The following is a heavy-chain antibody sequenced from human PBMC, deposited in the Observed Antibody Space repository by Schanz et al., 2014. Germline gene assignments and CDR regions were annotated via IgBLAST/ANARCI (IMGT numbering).Heavy chain of an antibody. CDR3: TTETIAMAGTFSI. D-gene: IGHD6-19*01. Sequence: QVQLVQSGAEVKKPGASMKVSCKASGRTFIVYHVLHWVRQAPGQGLEWVGWINTNTGNPTYAQGFTGRFVFSLDTSVSTAYLQISSLKAEDTAAYYCTTETIAMAGTFSIWGQGTLVTVSS. J-gene: IGHJ4*02. V-gene: IGHV7-4-1*02. CDR2: INTNTGNP. CDR1: GRTFIVYHV.